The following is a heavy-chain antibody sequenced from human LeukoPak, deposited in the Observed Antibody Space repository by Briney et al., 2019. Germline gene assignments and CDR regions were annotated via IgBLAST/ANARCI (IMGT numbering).Heavy chain of an antibody. CDR3: ARDPRYSSSSDFYFDY. J-gene: IGHJ4*02. CDR1: GFTFSSYS. Sequence: GGSLRLSCAASGFTFSSYSMNWVRQAPGKGLEWVSSISSSSSYIYYADSVKGRFTISRDNAKNSLYLQMNSLRAEDTAVYYCARDPRYSSSSDFYFDYWGQGTLVTVSS. V-gene: IGHV3-21*01. D-gene: IGHD6-6*01. CDR2: ISSSSSYI.